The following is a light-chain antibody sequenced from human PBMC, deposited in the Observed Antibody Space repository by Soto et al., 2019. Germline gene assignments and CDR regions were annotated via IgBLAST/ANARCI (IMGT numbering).Light chain of an antibody. CDR1: QSVLFSNQKNY. CDR2: WAS. V-gene: IGKV4-1*01. J-gene: IGKJ1*01. Sequence: DIVMTQSPDSLAVSLGERATINCKSGQSVLFSNQKNYLAWYQQKPGQPPKLLIYWASTRESGVPDGFSGSGSGTDFTLTISSLQTEDVAVYYCQQYYSTPWTFGQGTKVDIK. CDR3: QQYYSTPWT.